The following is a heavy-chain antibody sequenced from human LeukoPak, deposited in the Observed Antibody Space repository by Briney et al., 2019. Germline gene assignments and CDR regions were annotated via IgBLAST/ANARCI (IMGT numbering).Heavy chain of an antibody. CDR3: ARGDIVVVPAATPLDY. V-gene: IGHV1-18*01. D-gene: IGHD2-2*01. CDR1: GYTFTSYG. CDR2: ISAYNGNT. Sequence: ASVKVSCNASGYTFTSYGISWVRQAPGQGLEWMGWISAYNGNTNYAQKLQGRVTMTTDTSTSTAYMELRSLRSDDTAVYYCARGDIVVVPAATPLDYWGQGTLVTVSS. J-gene: IGHJ4*02.